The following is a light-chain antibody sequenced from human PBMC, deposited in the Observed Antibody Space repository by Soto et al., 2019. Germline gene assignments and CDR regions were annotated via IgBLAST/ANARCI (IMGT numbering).Light chain of an antibody. J-gene: IGKJ1*01. Sequence: EIVLTQSPGTLSLSPGERATLSCRASQSVSSSYLAWYQQKPGQAPRLLIYGASSRATGIPDRFSGSGSGTASTLTISRLEPEDFAVYYCQQYGSSPRTFGQGTKVEIK. V-gene: IGKV3-20*01. CDR2: GAS. CDR3: QQYGSSPRT. CDR1: QSVSSSY.